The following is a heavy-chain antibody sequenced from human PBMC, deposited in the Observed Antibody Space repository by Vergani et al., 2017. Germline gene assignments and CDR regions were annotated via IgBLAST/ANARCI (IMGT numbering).Heavy chain of an antibody. V-gene: IGHV1-69-2*01. CDR1: GYTFTDHY. CDR3: ATPQTVTTGRMDV. J-gene: IGHJ6*01. CDR2: VDPEDGET. Sequence: EVQLVQSGAEVKKPGATMKISCKVSGYTFTDHYMHWVKQAPGKGLEWMGLVDPEDGETIYAEKFKGRVTIAADTSTDTAHLELSSLRSEDTAVYYCATPQTVTTGRMDVCVEGTADVDSS. D-gene: IGHD4-17*01.